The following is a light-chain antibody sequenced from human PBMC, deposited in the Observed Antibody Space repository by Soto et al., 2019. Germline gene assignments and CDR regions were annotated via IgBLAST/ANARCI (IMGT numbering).Light chain of an antibody. Sequence: QSALTQPASVSGSPGQSITISCTGSSSNIGAGYDVHWYQQLPGAAPTLLIFGIFNRPSGVSERFSGSRSGASASLAIAGLQAEDEADYYCQSYDNSLSGSEVFGTGTKVTVL. CDR2: GIF. J-gene: IGLJ1*01. CDR1: SSNIGAGYD. V-gene: IGLV1-40*03. CDR3: QSYDNSLSGSEV.